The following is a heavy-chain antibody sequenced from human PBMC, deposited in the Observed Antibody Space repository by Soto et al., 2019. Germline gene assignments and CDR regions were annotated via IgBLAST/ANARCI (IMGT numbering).Heavy chain of an antibody. Sequence: SETLSLTCTVSGGSISSYYWSWIRQPAGKGLEWIGRIYTSGSTSYNPSLKSRVTMSVDTSKNQFSLKLSSVTAADTAVYYCARDEYCSSTSCYTGFGPLYNWFDPWGQGTLVTGSS. J-gene: IGHJ5*02. CDR2: IYTSGST. CDR1: GGSISSYY. V-gene: IGHV4-4*07. CDR3: ARDEYCSSTSCYTGFGPLYNWFDP. D-gene: IGHD2-2*02.